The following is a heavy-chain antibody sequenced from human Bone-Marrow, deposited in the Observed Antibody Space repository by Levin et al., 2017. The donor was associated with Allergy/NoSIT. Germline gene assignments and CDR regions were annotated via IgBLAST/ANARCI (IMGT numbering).Heavy chain of an antibody. CDR2: IKQDGSEK. CDR3: ARAYNGRYYYYYGMDV. J-gene: IGHJ6*02. V-gene: IGHV3-7*01. Sequence: GGSLRLSCAASGFTFSNYWMSWVRQAPGKGLEWVANIKQDGSEKYYVDSVKGRFTISRDNAKNSLYLQMNSLRVEDTAVYHCARAYNGRYYYYYGMDVWGQGTTVTVSS. D-gene: IGHD1-14*01. CDR1: GFTFSNYW.